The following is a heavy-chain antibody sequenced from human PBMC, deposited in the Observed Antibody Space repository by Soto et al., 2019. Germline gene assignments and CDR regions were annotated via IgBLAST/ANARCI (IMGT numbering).Heavy chain of an antibody. CDR2: IYPGDSDT. J-gene: IGHJ4*02. D-gene: IGHD6-13*01. CDR1: GGTFSSYA. CDR3: ARHFSRRKIAAAGIDY. V-gene: IGHV5-51*01. Sequence: GASVKVSCKASGGTFSSYAISWVRQMPGKGLEWMGIIYPGDSDTRYSPSFQGQVTISADKSISTAYLQWSSLKASDTAMYYCARHFSRRKIAAAGIDYWGQGTLVTVSS.